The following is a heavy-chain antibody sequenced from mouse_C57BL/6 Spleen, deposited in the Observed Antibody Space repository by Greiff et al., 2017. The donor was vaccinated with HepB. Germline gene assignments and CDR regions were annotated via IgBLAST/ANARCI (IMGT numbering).Heavy chain of an antibody. CDR3: ARGNGPWYFDV. Sequence: EVQLQQSGPGLVKPSQSLSLTCSVTGYSITSGYYWNWIRQFPGNKLEWMGYISYDGSNNYNPSLKNRISITRDTSKNQFFLKLNSVTTEDTATYYCARGNGPWYFDVWGTGTTVTVSS. V-gene: IGHV3-6*01. CDR2: ISYDGSN. J-gene: IGHJ1*03. CDR1: GYSITSGYY.